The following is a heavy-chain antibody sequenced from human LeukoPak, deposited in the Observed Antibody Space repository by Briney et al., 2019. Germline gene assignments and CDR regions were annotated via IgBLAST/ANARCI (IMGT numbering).Heavy chain of an antibody. CDR2: IHTSGNT. CDR3: ARDKIPYYYDSSGYYPTFDY. J-gene: IGHJ4*02. V-gene: IGHV4-4*07. D-gene: IGHD3-22*01. CDR1: GGSIRDYY. Sequence: SETLSLTCTVSGGSIRDYYWSWIRQPAGKGLEWIGRIHTSGNTLHNPSLKSRLTMSVDTSKNQFSLKLSSVTAADTAVYYCARDKIPYYYDSSGYYPTFDYWGQGTLVTVSS.